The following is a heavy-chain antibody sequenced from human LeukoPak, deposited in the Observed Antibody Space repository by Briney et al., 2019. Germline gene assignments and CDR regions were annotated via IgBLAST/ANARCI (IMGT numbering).Heavy chain of an antibody. D-gene: IGHD3-3*01. V-gene: IGHV3-23*01. CDR3: TRVSWRGEIF. J-gene: IGHJ4*02. Sequence: GGSLRLSCAASGFIFSSYAMSWVRQAPGKGLEWVSAISDSGGTTYYADSVKGRFTTSRDNSKKTLYLQMNSLRAEDTAVYYCTRVSWRGEIFWGQGTLVSVSS. CDR1: GFIFSSYA. CDR2: ISDSGGTT.